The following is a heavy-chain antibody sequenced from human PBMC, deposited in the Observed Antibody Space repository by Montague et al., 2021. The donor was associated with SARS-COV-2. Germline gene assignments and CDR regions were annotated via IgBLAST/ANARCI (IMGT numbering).Heavy chain of an antibody. CDR3: ARDLNDYGGSGGFDY. D-gene: IGHD5-12*01. J-gene: IGHJ4*02. CDR1: GGSISSSSYY. CDR2: NYYSGST. Sequence: SETLSLTCTVSGGSISSSSYYWGWIRQPRGQGWEGIGSNYYSGSTYYTLTLKSRVTISVDTSKNQFSLTLSSVTAADTAVYYCARDLNDYGGSGGFDYWGQGTLVTVSS. V-gene: IGHV4-39*07.